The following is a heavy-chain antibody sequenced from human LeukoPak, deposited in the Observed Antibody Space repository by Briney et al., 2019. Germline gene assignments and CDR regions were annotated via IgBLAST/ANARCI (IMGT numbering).Heavy chain of an antibody. V-gene: IGHV3-23*01. CDR3: AKSRIVVVAAIDY. CDR1: GFTFGNYA. J-gene: IGHJ4*02. D-gene: IGHD2-21*02. CDR2: ITGSGDST. Sequence: PGASLTLSCVASGFTFGNYAMGWVRPAPGQGLEWVSAITGSGDSTFNADSVKGRFTIYRHNSKNTLNLQMNNLRAEETAIYYVAKSRIVVVAAIDYWGQGILVTVSS.